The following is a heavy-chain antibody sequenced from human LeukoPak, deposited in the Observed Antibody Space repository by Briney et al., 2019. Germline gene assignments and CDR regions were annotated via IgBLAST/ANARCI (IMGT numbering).Heavy chain of an antibody. D-gene: IGHD2-15*01. Sequence: ASVKVSCKASGYTFTSYGISWVRQAPGQGLEWMGWISAYNGNTNYAQKLQGRVAMTTDTSTSTAYMELRSLRSDDTAVYYCARASCSGGSCYSDYWGQGTLVTVSS. J-gene: IGHJ4*02. V-gene: IGHV1-18*01. CDR3: ARASCSGGSCYSDY. CDR1: GYTFTSYG. CDR2: ISAYNGNT.